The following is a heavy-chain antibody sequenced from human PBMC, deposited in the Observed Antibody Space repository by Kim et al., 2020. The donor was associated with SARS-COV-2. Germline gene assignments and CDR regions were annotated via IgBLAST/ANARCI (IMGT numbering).Heavy chain of an antibody. V-gene: IGHV3-11*01. J-gene: IGHJ4*02. CDR1: GLSFSDYH. CDR3: ARGKDHGWYTPDF. Sequence: GGSLRLSCVASGLSFSDYHMSWVRQAPGKGLEWLSYIDSTTGHIYYADSVSGRFTISRDNVKNSMYLQMNSLRVEDTAIYFCARGKDHGWYTPDFWGQGTLVNVS. CDR2: IDSTTGHI. D-gene: IGHD6-19*01.